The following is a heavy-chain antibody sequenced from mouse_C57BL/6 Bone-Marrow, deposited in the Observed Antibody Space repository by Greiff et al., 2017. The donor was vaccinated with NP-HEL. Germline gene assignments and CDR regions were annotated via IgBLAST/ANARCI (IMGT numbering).Heavy chain of an antibody. D-gene: IGHD2-4*01. Sequence: DVKLVESGGDLVKPGGSLKLSCAASGFTFSSYGMSWVRQTPDKRLEWVATICSGGSYTYYPDSVKGRFTISRDNAKNTLYLQMSSLKSDDTAMYYCASPYDYDVAWFAYWGQGTLVTVSA. CDR2: ICSGGSYT. CDR1: GFTFSSYG. CDR3: ASPYDYDVAWFAY. J-gene: IGHJ3*01. V-gene: IGHV5-6*02.